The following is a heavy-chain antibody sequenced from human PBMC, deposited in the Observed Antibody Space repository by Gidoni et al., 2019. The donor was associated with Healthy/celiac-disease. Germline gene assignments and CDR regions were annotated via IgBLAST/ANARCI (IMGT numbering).Heavy chain of an antibody. Sequence: EVQLVESGGGLVQPGGSLRLSCAASGFTFSSYWMSWVRQAPGKGLEWVANIKQDGSEKYYVDSVKGRFTISRDNAKNSLYLQMNSLRAEDTAVYYCARVIRQPLGTMVRGVAWYFDLWGRGTLVTVSS. D-gene: IGHD3-10*01. J-gene: IGHJ2*01. CDR3: ARVIRQPLGTMVRGVAWYFDL. V-gene: IGHV3-7*01. CDR1: GFTFSSYW. CDR2: IKQDGSEK.